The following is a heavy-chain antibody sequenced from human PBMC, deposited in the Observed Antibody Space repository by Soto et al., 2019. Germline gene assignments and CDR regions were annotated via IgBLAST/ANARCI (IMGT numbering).Heavy chain of an antibody. CDR1: GGTFSSYA. Sequence: SVKVSCKASGGTFSSYAISWVRQAPGQGLEWMGGIIPIFGTANYAQKFQGRVTITADESTSTAYMELSSLRSEDTAVYYRTMINYYSSNNEWYYYYGMDVWGQGTTVTVSS. D-gene: IGHD4-4*01. CDR3: TMINYYSSNNEWYYYYGMDV. CDR2: IIPIFGTA. V-gene: IGHV1-69*13. J-gene: IGHJ6*02.